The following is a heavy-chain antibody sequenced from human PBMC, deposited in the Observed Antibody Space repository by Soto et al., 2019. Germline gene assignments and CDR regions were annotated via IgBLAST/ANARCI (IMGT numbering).Heavy chain of an antibody. CDR3: AKDRGSGSYAANYYYYGMDV. Sequence: SLRLSCAASGFTFSSYAMSWVRQAPGKGLEWVSAISGSGGSTYYADSVKGRFTISRDNSKNTLYLQMNSLRAEDTAVYYCAKDRGSGSYAANYYYYGMDVWGQGTTVTVSS. V-gene: IGHV3-23*01. CDR2: ISGSGGST. CDR1: GFTFSSYA. J-gene: IGHJ6*02. D-gene: IGHD3-10*01.